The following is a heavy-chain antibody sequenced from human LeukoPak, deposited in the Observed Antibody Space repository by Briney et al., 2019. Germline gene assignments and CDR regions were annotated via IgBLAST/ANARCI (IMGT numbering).Heavy chain of an antibody. CDR3: ARARFYDSSGYYYY. D-gene: IGHD3-22*01. J-gene: IGHJ4*02. Sequence: ASVKVSCKASGYTFTSYDISWVRQAPGQGLEWMGWISAYNGNTNYAQKLQGRVTMTTDTSTSTAYMELRSLRSDDTAVYYCARARFYDSSGYYYYWGQGTLVTVSS. CDR1: GYTFTSYD. V-gene: IGHV1-18*01. CDR2: ISAYNGNT.